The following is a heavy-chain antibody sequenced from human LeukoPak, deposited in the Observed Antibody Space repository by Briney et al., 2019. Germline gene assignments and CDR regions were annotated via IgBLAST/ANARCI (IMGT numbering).Heavy chain of an antibody. CDR3: AKDRGWSVVINYFDY. V-gene: IGHV3-30*18. CDR2: ISYDRSNK. CDR1: GFTFSSYG. Sequence: GGSPRLSCAASGFTFSSYGMHWVRQAPGKGLEWVAVISYDRSNKYYADSVKGRFTISRDNSKNTLYLQMNSLRAEDTAVYYCAKDRGWSVVINYFDYWGQGTLVTVSS. D-gene: IGHD3-22*01. J-gene: IGHJ4*02.